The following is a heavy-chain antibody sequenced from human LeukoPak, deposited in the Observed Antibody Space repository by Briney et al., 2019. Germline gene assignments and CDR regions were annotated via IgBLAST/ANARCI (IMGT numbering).Heavy chain of an antibody. CDR1: GGSISSGGYY. J-gene: IGHJ4*02. D-gene: IGHD5-12*01. Sequence: KSSQTLSLTCTVSGGSISSGGYYWSWIRQHPGKGLEWIGYIYYSGSTYYNPSLKSRVTISVDTSKNQFSLKLSSVTAADTAVYYCARGWEDSGYDFDYWGQGTLVTVSS. CDR2: IYYSGST. V-gene: IGHV4-31*03. CDR3: ARGWEDSGYDFDY.